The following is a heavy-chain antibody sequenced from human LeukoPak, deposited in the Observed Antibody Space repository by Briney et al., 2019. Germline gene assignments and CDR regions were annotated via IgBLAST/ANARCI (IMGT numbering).Heavy chain of an antibody. D-gene: IGHD1-26*01. V-gene: IGHV1-18*04. Sequence: ASVKVSCKASGYTFTSYYMHWVRQAPGQGLEWMGWISAYNAHTNYAQKLQGRVTMTTDTSTSTAYMELRSLRSDDTAVYYCARGGRWELPRPYAFDIWGQGTMVTVSS. CDR2: ISAYNAHT. CDR1: GYTFTSYY. CDR3: ARGGRWELPRPYAFDI. J-gene: IGHJ3*02.